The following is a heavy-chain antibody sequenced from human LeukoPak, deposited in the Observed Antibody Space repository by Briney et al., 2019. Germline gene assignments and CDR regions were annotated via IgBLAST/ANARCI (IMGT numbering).Heavy chain of an antibody. Sequence: HSETLSVTCTVSGDSISSTNYYWGWIRQPPGKGLEWIGSIYYSGSTYYNPSLESRVTISVDTSKNQFSLKLSSVTAADTAVYYCATSGWYLLPGVYWGQGTLVTVSS. D-gene: IGHD6-19*01. J-gene: IGHJ4*02. CDR3: ATSGWYLLPGVY. CDR2: IYYSGST. V-gene: IGHV4-39*01. CDR1: GDSISSTNYY.